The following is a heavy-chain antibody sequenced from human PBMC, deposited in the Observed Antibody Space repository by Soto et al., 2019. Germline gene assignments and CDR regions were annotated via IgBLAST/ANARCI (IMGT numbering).Heavy chain of an antibody. D-gene: IGHD6-6*01. Sequence: SETLSLTCAVSGYSIRSGYFWGGIRQPPGKGLEWIGSMYHSGITYYNLSLKSRVTISVDTSKNQLSLKLRSATAADTAVYYCARSMYSTSAQLYYGMDVWGQGTTVTVSS. CDR3: ARSMYSTSAQLYYGMDV. V-gene: IGHV4-38-2*01. CDR1: GYSIRSGYF. J-gene: IGHJ6*02. CDR2: MYHSGIT.